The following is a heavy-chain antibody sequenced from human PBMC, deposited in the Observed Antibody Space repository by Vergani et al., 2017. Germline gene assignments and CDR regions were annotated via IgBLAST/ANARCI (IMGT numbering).Heavy chain of an antibody. CDR3: ARGTRYDAFDI. D-gene: IGHD3-16*02. Sequence: QVQLVQSGAEVKKPGASVKVSCKASGYTFTGYYMHWVRQAPGQGLEWMGRINPNSGGKNYAQKFKGRVTMTRDTSISTAYMELSRLRSDDTAVYYCARGTRYDAFDIWGQGTMVTVSS. CDR2: INPNSGGK. V-gene: IGHV1-2*06. J-gene: IGHJ3*02. CDR1: GYTFTGYY.